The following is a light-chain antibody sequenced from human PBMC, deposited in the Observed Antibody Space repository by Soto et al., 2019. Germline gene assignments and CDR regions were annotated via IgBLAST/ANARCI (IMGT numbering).Light chain of an antibody. Sequence: QSVLTQPPSASGSPGQSVTISCTGTSSDVGGYNYVSWYQQHPGKAPKLMIYEVSKRPSGVPDRFSGSKSGNTASLTVSGLQAEVEADYYCSSYAGSNNFVFETG. J-gene: IGLJ1*01. V-gene: IGLV2-8*01. CDR1: SSDVGGYNY. CDR2: EVS. CDR3: SSYAGSNNFV.